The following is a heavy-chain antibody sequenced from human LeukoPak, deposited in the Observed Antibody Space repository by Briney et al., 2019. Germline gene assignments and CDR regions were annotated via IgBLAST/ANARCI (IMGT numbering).Heavy chain of an antibody. D-gene: IGHD5-24*01. CDR2: INPNTGGT. CDR3: ARDKDGYGDYYYYMDV. Sequence: ASVKVSCKASGYTFTGYYMHWVRQAPGQGLEWMGRINPNTGGTNYAQKFQGRVTMTRDTSISTAYMELSRLRSDDTAVYYCARDKDGYGDYYYYMDVWGKGTTVTVSS. J-gene: IGHJ6*03. V-gene: IGHV1-2*06. CDR1: GYTFTGYY.